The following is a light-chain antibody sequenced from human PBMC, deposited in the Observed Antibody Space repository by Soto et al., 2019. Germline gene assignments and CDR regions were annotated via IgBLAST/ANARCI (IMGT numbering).Light chain of an antibody. CDR1: SGSVSTSYY. CDR3: VLYMPSSILV. Sequence: QAVVTQEPSFSVSPGGTVTLTCGLSSGSVSTSYYPSWYQQTPGQAPRTLIYSTDTRSSGVPDRFSGSILGNKAALTITGAQADDESSYYCVLYMPSSILVFGGGTKLTVL. CDR2: STD. J-gene: IGLJ3*02. V-gene: IGLV8-61*01.